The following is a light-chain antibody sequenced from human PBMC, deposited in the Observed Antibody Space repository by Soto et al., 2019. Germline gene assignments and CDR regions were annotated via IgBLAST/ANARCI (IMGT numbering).Light chain of an antibody. V-gene: IGKV3-15*01. J-gene: IGKJ1*01. CDR3: QQYNNCPRT. CDR1: HSVSSK. Sequence: EIEMTQSPATLSVSLSERVTISCRASHSVSSKLAWYQQKPGQAPRLLIYGASTRETGIPARFSGSGSGTEFTLTISSLQSEDFAVYYCQQYNNCPRTFGQGTKLEIK. CDR2: GAS.